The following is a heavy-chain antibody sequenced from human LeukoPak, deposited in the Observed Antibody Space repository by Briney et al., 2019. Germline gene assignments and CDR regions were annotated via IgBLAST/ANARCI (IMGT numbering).Heavy chain of an antibody. CDR1: EFTFSSYA. J-gene: IGHJ6*02. V-gene: IGHV3-30*04. Sequence: GGSLRLSCAASEFTFSSYAMHWVRQAPGKGLEWVAVISYDGSNKYYADSVKGRFTISRDNSKNTLYLQMNSLRAEDTAVYYCARESEVYYYYGMDVWGQGTTVTVSS. CDR2: ISYDGSNK. CDR3: ARESEVYYYYGMDV.